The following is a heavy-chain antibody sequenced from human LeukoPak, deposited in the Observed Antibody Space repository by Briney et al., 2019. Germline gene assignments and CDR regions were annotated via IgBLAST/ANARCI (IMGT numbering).Heavy chain of an antibody. CDR1: GGTFSSYA. Sequence: SVKVSCKASGGTFSSYAISWVRQAPGQGLEWMGGIIPIFGTANYAQKFQGRVTITADESTSTAYMELSSLRSEDTAVYYCARGEFIGYSSSPIDYWGQGTLVTVSS. CDR2: IIPIFGTA. D-gene: IGHD6-6*01. CDR3: ARGEFIGYSSSPIDY. J-gene: IGHJ4*02. V-gene: IGHV1-69*13.